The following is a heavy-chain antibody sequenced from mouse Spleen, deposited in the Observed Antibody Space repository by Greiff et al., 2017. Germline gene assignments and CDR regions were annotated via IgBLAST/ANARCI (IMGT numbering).Heavy chain of an antibody. CDR3: AMGYTNAAWFAY. Sequence: QVQLKESGAELARPGASVKLSCKASGYTFTSYGISWVKQRTGQGLEWIGEIYPRSGNTYYNEKFKGKATLTADKSSSTAYMELRSLTSEDSAVYFCAMGYTNAAWFAYWGQGTLVTVSA. CDR1: GYTFTSYG. D-gene: IGHD3-1*01. CDR2: IYPRSGNT. V-gene: IGHV1-81*01. J-gene: IGHJ3*01.